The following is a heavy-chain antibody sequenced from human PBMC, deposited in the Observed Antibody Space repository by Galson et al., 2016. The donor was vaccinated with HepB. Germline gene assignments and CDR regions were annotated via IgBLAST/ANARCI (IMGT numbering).Heavy chain of an antibody. Sequence: SLRLSCAASGFSFSSYAMTWVRQTPGKGLEWVVSISGSSDSTTYADSVKGRFTISRDNSKNTLYLQMNSLRADDTAVYYCAKNSAASCYSPGDYWGQGTLVTVSS. V-gene: IGHV3-23*01. CDR3: AKNSAASCYSPGDY. J-gene: IGHJ4*02. CDR1: GFSFSSYA. CDR2: ISGSSDST. D-gene: IGHD2-15*01.